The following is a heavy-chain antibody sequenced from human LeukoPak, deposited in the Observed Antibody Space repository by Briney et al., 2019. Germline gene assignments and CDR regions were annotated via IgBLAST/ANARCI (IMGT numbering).Heavy chain of an antibody. Sequence: SETLSLTCTVSGGSISSNYWSWIRQPPGKGVEWIGYIYSSGSTSYNPSLKRRVTIAVETSKNQFSLKLGSVTAADTAVYYCAKGFSTHYEYWGQGTLVTVSS. CDR1: GGSISSNY. CDR3: AKGFSTHYEY. CDR2: IYSSGST. V-gene: IGHV4-4*09. D-gene: IGHD5/OR15-5a*01. J-gene: IGHJ4*02.